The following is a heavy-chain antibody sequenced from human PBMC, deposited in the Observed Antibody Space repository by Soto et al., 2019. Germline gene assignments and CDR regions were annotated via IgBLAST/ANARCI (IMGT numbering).Heavy chain of an antibody. Sequence: QVQLVESGGGVVQPGRSLRLSCAASGFTFSSYAMHWVRQAPGKGLEWVAVISYDGSNKYYADSVKGRFTISRDNSKNTLYLQMNSLRAEDTAVYYCARDPYWNPPIYGMDVWGQGTTVTVSS. J-gene: IGHJ6*02. CDR3: ARDPYWNPPIYGMDV. CDR1: GFTFSSYA. CDR2: ISYDGSNK. D-gene: IGHD1-1*01. V-gene: IGHV3-30-3*01.